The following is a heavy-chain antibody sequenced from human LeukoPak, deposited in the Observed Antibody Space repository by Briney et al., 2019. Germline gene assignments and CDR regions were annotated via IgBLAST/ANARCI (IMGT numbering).Heavy chain of an antibody. Sequence: PSETLSLTCTVSGVSISSSSYYWGWIRQPPGKGLEWIGSIYYSGSTYYNPSLKSRFTISVDTSKNQFSLKLSSVTAADTAVYYCARRKLWAFDYWGQGTLVTVSS. V-gene: IGHV4-39*01. CDR2: IYYSGST. CDR1: GVSISSSSYY. J-gene: IGHJ4*02. D-gene: IGHD5-18*01. CDR3: ARRKLWAFDY.